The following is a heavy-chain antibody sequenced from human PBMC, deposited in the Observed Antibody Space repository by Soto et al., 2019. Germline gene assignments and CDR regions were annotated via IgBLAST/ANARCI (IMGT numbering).Heavy chain of an antibody. D-gene: IGHD1-26*01. CDR1: GYTLTTYA. CDR2: INPDNGNA. CDR3: ARVDGTY. J-gene: IGHJ4*02. V-gene: IGHV1-3*05. Sequence: QVQLVQPGAEEKKPGASVKVSCKASGYTLTTYAIHWVRQAPGQGLEWMGWINPDNGNAKYSQKFQGRLTITRDTSATTAYMELSSLRSEDTAVYYCARVDGTYWGQGALVTVSS.